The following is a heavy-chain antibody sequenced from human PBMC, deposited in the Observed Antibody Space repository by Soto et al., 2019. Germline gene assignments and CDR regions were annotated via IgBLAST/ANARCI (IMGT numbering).Heavy chain of an antibody. CDR2: IYYSGST. J-gene: IGHJ5*02. D-gene: IGHD6-13*01. CDR1: GGSISSYY. Sequence: SETLSLTCTVSGGSISSYYWSWIRQPPGKGLEWIGYIYYSGSTNYNPSLKSRVTISVDTSKNQFSLKLSSVTAADTAVYYCARDGDSSSQNWFDPWGQGARVTVFS. CDR3: ARDGDSSSQNWFDP. V-gene: IGHV4-59*01.